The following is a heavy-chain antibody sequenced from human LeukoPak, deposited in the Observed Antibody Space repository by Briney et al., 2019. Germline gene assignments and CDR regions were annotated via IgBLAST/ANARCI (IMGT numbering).Heavy chain of an antibody. Sequence: SETLSLTCAVYGGSFSGYYWSWIRQPPGKGLEWMGEINHSGSTNYNPSLKSRVTISVDTSNNQFSLKLSSVTAADTAVYYCAGRRYNYVWGSYRQTPIDYWGQGTLVTVSS. D-gene: IGHD3-16*02. V-gene: IGHV4-34*01. CDR3: AGRRYNYVWGSYRQTPIDY. CDR1: GGSFSGYY. J-gene: IGHJ4*02. CDR2: INHSGST.